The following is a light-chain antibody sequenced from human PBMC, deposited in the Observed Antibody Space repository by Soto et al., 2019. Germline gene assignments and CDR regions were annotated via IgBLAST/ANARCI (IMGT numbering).Light chain of an antibody. CDR3: NSYTNTAARV. CDR2: EVS. V-gene: IGLV2-14*01. CDR1: SRDVGAHNF. Sequence: QSALTQPASVSGSPGQSITISCTGTSRDVGAHNFVSWYQQHPGKAPKVMIYEVSNRPSGVSNRFSGSKSGNTASLTISGLQAEDEADYYCNSYTNTAARVFGTGTKLTVL. J-gene: IGLJ1*01.